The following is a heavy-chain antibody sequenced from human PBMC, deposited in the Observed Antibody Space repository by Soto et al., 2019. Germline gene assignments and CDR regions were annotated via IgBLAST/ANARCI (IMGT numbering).Heavy chain of an antibody. CDR3: ARDSYCSGGSCYGLGY. CDR1: GFTFSSYG. CDR2: IWYDGSNK. J-gene: IGHJ4*02. V-gene: IGHV3-33*01. Sequence: QVQLVESGGGVVQPGRSLRLSCAASGFTFSSYGMHWVRQAPGKGLEWVAVIWYDGSNKYYADSVKGRFTISRDNSKNTPYLQMNGLRSDDTAVYYCARDSYCSGGSCYGLGYWGQGTLVTVSS. D-gene: IGHD2-15*01.